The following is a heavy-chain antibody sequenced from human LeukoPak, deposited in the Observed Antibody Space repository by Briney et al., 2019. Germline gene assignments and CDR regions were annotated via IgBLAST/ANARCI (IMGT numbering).Heavy chain of an antibody. CDR2: INPKSGGT. D-gene: IGHD5-18*01. CDR3: ARVDTTMRYPMDV. J-gene: IGHJ6*04. Sequence: ASVKVSCKASGYFFTDYYMHWVRQAPGQRLEWLGWINPKSGGTNYPQRFQGSVTMTRDTSISTAYLELRTLRYDGTAVYSCARVDTTMRYPMDVWGKGTTVTVSS. V-gene: IGHV1-2*02. CDR1: GYFFTDYY.